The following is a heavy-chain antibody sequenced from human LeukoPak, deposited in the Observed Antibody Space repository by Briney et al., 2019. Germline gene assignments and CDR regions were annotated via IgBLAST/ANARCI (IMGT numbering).Heavy chain of an antibody. CDR2: ISGSGGST. Sequence: GGSLRLSRAASGFTFSSYAMSWVRQAPGKGLEWVSAISGSGGSTYYADSVKGRFTISRDNSKNTLYLQMNSLRAEDTAVYYCAKEGGFGYSSGWYDAFDIWGQGTMVTVSS. V-gene: IGHV3-23*01. J-gene: IGHJ3*02. D-gene: IGHD6-19*01. CDR3: AKEGGFGYSSGWYDAFDI. CDR1: GFTFSSYA.